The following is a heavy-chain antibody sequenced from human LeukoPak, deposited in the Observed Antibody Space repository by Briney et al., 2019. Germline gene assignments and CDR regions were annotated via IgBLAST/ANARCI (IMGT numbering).Heavy chain of an antibody. CDR3: AMIKEG. D-gene: IGHD3-22*01. CDR1: GFTFSRYL. CDR2: INTDGSTT. Sequence: GGSLRLSCAASGFTFSRYLMHWVRQGPGKELVWVSRINTDGSTTTYADSVKGRFTISRDNAKNTLYLQMNSLRAEDTAVYYCAMIKEGWGQGTLVTVSS. V-gene: IGHV3-74*01. J-gene: IGHJ4*02.